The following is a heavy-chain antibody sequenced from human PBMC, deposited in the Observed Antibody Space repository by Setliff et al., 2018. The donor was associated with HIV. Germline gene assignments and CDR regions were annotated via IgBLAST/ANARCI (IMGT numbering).Heavy chain of an antibody. CDR1: GFTFSSYS. J-gene: IGHJ1*01. CDR2: ISSSSSTI. CDR3: ARDPYYYDSSGYYHQAEYFQH. Sequence: VGSLRLSCAASGFTFSSYSMNWVRQAPGKGLEWVSYISSSSSTIYYADSVKGRFTISRDNAKNSLYLQMNSLRAEDTAVYYCARDPYYYDSSGYYHQAEYFQHWGQGTPVTVSS. V-gene: IGHV3-48*01. D-gene: IGHD3-22*01.